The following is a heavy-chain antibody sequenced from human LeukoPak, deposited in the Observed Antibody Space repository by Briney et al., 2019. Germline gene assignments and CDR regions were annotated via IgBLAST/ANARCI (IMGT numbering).Heavy chain of an antibody. CDR2: IIPIFGTA. Sequence: SVKVSCKASGGTLSNYVISWVRQAPGQGLEWMGRIIPIFGTANYAQKFQGRVTITADESTTTAYMDLSSLRSEDTAVYYCASRSIVGATENYYDYWGQGTLVTVSS. CDR3: ASRSIVGATENYYDY. D-gene: IGHD1-26*01. J-gene: IGHJ4*02. CDR1: GGTLSNYV. V-gene: IGHV1-69*13.